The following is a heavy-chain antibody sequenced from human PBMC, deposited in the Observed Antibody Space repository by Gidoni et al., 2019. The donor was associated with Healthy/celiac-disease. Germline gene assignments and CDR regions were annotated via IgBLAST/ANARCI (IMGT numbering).Heavy chain of an antibody. Sequence: QVQLQESGPGLVKPSETLSLTCTVSGGSISSYYWSWIRQPPGKGLEWIGYIYYSGSTNYNPSLKSRVTISVDTSKNQFSLKLSSVTAADTAVYYCARESLLRDAFDIWGQGTMVTVSS. D-gene: IGHD2-15*01. CDR1: GGSISSYY. J-gene: IGHJ3*02. CDR2: IYYSGST. CDR3: ARESLLRDAFDI. V-gene: IGHV4-59*01.